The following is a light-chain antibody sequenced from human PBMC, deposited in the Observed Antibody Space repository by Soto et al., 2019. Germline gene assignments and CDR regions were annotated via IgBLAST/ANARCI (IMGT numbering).Light chain of an antibody. V-gene: IGKV1-33*01. CDR1: QDISNY. J-gene: IGKJ2*01. Sequence: DIQMTQSPSSLSASVGDRVTITCQASQDISNYLNWCQQKPGKAPKLLIYDASNLETGVPSRFSGSGSGTDFTFTISSLQPGDIATYYCQQYANLPRTLGQGTKVEIK. CDR2: DAS. CDR3: QQYANLPRT.